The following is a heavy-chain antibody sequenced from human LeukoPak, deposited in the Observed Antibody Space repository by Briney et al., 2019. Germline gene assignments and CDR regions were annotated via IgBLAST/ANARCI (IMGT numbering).Heavy chain of an antibody. D-gene: IGHD3-10*01. Sequence: SVKVSCKASGGTFSSYAISWVRQVPGQGLEWMGRIIPIFGTANYAQKFQGRVTLTTDESTSTAYMELSSLRSEDTAVYYCAREITMVRGVVLSFDYWGQGTLVTVFS. V-gene: IGHV1-69*05. J-gene: IGHJ4*02. CDR1: GGTFSSYA. CDR3: AREITMVRGVVLSFDY. CDR2: IIPIFGTA.